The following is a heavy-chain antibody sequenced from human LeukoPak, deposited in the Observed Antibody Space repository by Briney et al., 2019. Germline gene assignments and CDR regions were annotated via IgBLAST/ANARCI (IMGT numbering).Heavy chain of an antibody. CDR1: GFTFSSSA. D-gene: IGHD2-15*01. CDR2: ISNNGGYT. J-gene: IGHJ4*02. V-gene: IGHV3-23*01. CDR3: AKQLGYCSDGSCYFPY. Sequence: PGGSLRLSCAASGFTFSSSAMSWVRQAPGKGLEWVSAISNNGGYTYYAGSVQGQFTISRDNSKSTLCLQMNSLRAEDTAVYYCAKQLGYCSDGSCYFPYWGQGTLVTVSS.